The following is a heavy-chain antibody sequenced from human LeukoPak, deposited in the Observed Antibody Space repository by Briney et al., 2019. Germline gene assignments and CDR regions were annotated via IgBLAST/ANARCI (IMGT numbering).Heavy chain of an antibody. D-gene: IGHD6-13*01. CDR3: ARGRRSGHSSSWYDYYYYYMDV. V-gene: IGHV1-69*05. CDR1: GGTFSSYA. CDR2: IIPIFGTA. J-gene: IGHJ6*03. Sequence: SVKVSCKASGGTFSSYAISWVRQAPGQGLEWMGGIIPIFGTANYAEKFQGRVTITTDESTSTAYMELSSLRSEDTAVYYCARGRRSGHSSSWYDYYYYYMDVWGKGTTVTVSS.